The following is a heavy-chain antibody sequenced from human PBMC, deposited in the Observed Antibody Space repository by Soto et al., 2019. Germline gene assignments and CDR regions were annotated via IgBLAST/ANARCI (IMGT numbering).Heavy chain of an antibody. V-gene: IGHV5-10-1*01. CDR2: IDPSDSYT. CDR1: GYSFTSYW. J-gene: IGHJ5*02. D-gene: IGHD3-10*01. Sequence: GESLKISCKGSGYSFTSYWISWVRQMPGKGLEWMGRIDPSDSYTNYSPSFQGHVTISADKSISTAYLQWSSLKASDTAMYYCARRSKVRGVITPSWFDPWGQGTLVTVSS. CDR3: ARRSKVRGVITPSWFDP.